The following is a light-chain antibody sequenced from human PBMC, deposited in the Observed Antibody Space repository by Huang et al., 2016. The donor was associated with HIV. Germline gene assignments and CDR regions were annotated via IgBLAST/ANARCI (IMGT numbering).Light chain of an antibody. J-gene: IGKJ3*01. CDR1: QGISNY. V-gene: IGKV1-27*01. CDR2: AAS. Sequence: DIQMTQSPSSLSASVGDRVTITCRARQGISNYLAWYQQKPGKVPKLLIYAASTLQSGVPSRFSGSGSGTDFTLTISSLQPEDVATYYCQKYNGAPRITFGPGTKVDIK. CDR3: QKYNGAPRIT.